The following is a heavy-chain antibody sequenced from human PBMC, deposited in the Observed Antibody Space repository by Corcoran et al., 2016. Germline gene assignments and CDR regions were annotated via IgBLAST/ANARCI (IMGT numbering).Heavy chain of an antibody. CDR3: AKGGRGTSDPFDY. CDR1: GFTFSSYA. CDR2: ISGSGGST. D-gene: IGHD2-2*01. J-gene: IGHJ4*02. Sequence: EVQLLESGGGLVQPGGSLRLSCAASGFTFSSYAMSWVRQAPGKGLEWVSGISGSGGSTYYADSVKGRFTISRDNFKNTLYLQMNSLRAEETALYYWAKGGRGTSDPFDYWGQGTLVTVSS. V-gene: IGHV3-23*01.